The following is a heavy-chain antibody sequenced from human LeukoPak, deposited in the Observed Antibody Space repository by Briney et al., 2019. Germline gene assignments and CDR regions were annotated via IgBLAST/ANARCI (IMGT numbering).Heavy chain of an antibody. J-gene: IGHJ6*03. V-gene: IGHV4-34*01. CDR3: ARVGYSYVINDWSRTGLGAYPTKYYYHMDV. CDR1: GGSFSGYY. Sequence: SETLSLTCAVYGGSFSGYYWSWIRQPPGKGLEWIGEINHSGSTNYNPSLKSRVTISVDTSKNQFSLKFSSVTAADTVVYFCARVGYSYVINDWSRTGLGAYPTKYYYHMDVWGKGTTVTVSS. CDR2: INHSGST. D-gene: IGHD5-18*01.